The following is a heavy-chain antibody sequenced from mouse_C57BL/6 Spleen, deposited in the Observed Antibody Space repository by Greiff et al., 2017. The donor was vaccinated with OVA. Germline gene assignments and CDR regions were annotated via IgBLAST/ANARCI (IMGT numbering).Heavy chain of an antibody. D-gene: IGHD1-1*01. CDR1: GFSLTSYG. V-gene: IGHV2-6-1*01. CDR2: IWSDGST. J-gene: IGHJ3*01. CDR3: ARHGGDYYTLLAY. Sequence: QVQLQQSGPGLVAPSQSLSITCTVSGFSLTSYGVHWVRQPPGQGLEWLVVIWSDGSTTYNSALNSRLSISKDNSKSQVFLKMNSLQTDDTAMYDGARHGGDYYTLLAYWGQGTLVTVSA.